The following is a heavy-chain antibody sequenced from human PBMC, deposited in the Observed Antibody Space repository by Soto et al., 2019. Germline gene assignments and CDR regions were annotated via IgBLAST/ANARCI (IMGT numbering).Heavy chain of an antibody. V-gene: IGHV1-8*01. Sequence: GASVKVSCKATGYTFTSNDIYWVRQAPGQGLEWVGWMNPKSGDTGYAQKFQDRLIMTRDTSITTAYMELTSLTSEDTAVYYCARESEDLTSNFDYWGQGTLVTVS. CDR2: MNPKSGDT. CDR3: ARESEDLTSNFDY. CDR1: GYTFTSND. J-gene: IGHJ4*02.